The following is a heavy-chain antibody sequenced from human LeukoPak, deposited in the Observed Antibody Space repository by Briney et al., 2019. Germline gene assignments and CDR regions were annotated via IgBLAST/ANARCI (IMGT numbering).Heavy chain of an antibody. J-gene: IGHJ6*03. V-gene: IGHV3-21*01. CDR3: ARKPSPPTKLTTPYYYMKV. CDR2: ISSTSTYI. D-gene: IGHD4-11*01. CDR1: GFTFSSYS. Sequence: GGSLRLSCAASGFTFSSYSMNWVRQAPGKGLKWVSSISSTSTYIDYADSVKGRFTISRDNAKDSLDLQMNSLRAEDTAVYYWARKPSPPTKLTTPYYYMKVGGKGTTVTVSS.